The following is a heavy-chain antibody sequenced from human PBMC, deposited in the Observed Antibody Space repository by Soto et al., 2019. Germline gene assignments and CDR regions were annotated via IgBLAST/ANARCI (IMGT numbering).Heavy chain of an antibody. CDR2: IYHSGST. Sequence: QVQLQESGPGLVKPSETLSLTCAVSGYSISSGYYWGWIRQPPGKGLEWIGSIYHSGSTYYNPSLKSRVTISVDTSKNQFSLKLSSVTAADTAVYYCARGGHSSGWYGLYYFDYWGQGTLVTVSS. CDR1: GYSISSGYY. CDR3: ARGGHSSGWYGLYYFDY. D-gene: IGHD6-19*01. J-gene: IGHJ4*02. V-gene: IGHV4-38-2*01.